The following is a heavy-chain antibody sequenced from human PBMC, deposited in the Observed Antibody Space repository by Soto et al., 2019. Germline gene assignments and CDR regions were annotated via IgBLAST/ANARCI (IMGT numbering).Heavy chain of an antibody. V-gene: IGHV3-30*18. CDR1: GFTFSSYG. CDR2: ISYYGRNK. D-gene: IGHD2-15*01. J-gene: IGHJ3*02. Sequence: PWGSLRLSCAASGFTFSSYGMHWVRQDPGKGLEWVAVISYYGRNKYYADSVKGRFTISRDNSKNTLYLQMNSLRAEDTAVYYCAKVEFIVVVNAASDIWGHGNMVTVSS. CDR3: AKVEFIVVVNAASDI.